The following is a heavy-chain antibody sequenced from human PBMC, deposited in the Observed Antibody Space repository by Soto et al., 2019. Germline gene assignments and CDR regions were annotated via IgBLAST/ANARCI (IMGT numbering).Heavy chain of an antibody. Sequence: PSETLSLTCAVSGVSIGSPNWWTWVRQAPGKGLEWIGEMWPSGGTTYNPSLRNRVTISVDNSKNHLSLTLTSVTAADTAIYYCARCLHCSNGGRFDPWGQGALVTSPQ. CDR2: MWPSGGT. CDR3: ARCLHCSNGGRFDP. CDR1: GVSIGSPNW. J-gene: IGHJ5*02. D-gene: IGHD2-8*01. V-gene: IGHV4-4*02.